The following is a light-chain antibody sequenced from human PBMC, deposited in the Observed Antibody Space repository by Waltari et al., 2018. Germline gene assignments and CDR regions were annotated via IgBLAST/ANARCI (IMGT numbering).Light chain of an antibody. CDR2: TDD. CDR1: SSNIGSNT. CDR3: AAWDDNLNGHVV. Sequence: QSVMTQPPSASGTPGQRVTISCSGSSSNIGSNTVHWYQHLPGTAPKLPIYTDDQRPSGVPDRFSGSKSGTSASRVISGLQPEDEADYYCAAWDDNLNGHVVFGGGTKLTVL. J-gene: IGLJ2*01. V-gene: IGLV1-44*01.